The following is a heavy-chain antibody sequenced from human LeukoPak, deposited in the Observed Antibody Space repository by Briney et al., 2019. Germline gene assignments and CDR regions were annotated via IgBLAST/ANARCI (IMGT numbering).Heavy chain of an antibody. V-gene: IGHV4-59*01. Sequence: SETLSLTCTVSGGSISSYYWSWIRQPPGKGLEWIGYIYYSGSTNYNPSLKSRVTISVDTSKNQFSLKLSSVTAADTAVYYCARLSVAGTGVSWFDPWGQGTLVTVSS. CDR3: ARLSVAGTGVSWFDP. CDR2: IYYSGST. CDR1: GGSISSYY. D-gene: IGHD6-19*01. J-gene: IGHJ5*02.